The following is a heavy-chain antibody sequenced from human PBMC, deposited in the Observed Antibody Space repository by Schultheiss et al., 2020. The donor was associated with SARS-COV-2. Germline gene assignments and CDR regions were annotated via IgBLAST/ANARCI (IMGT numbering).Heavy chain of an antibody. Sequence: SETLSLTCTVSGGSISSGGYYWSWIRQHPGKGLEWIGYIYYSGSTNYNPSLKSRVTISVDTSKNQFSLKLSSVTAADTAVYYCARFTIFGVVRAVSFDPWGQGTLVTVSS. D-gene: IGHD3-3*01. CDR3: ARFTIFGVVRAVSFDP. CDR2: IYYSGST. V-gene: IGHV4-61*08. CDR1: GGSISSGGYY. J-gene: IGHJ5*02.